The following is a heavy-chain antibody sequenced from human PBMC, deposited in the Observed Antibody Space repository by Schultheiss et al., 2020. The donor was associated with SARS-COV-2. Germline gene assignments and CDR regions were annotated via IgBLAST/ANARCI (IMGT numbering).Heavy chain of an antibody. CDR2: ISYDGTKK. V-gene: IGHV3-30*18. CDR3: AKDLSGWYSSSSLYGMDV. J-gene: IGHJ6*04. Sequence: GGSLRLSCAASGFTFITYGMHWVRQAPGKGLEWVSVISYDGTKKYYADSVKGRFTISRDNSKNTLYLQMSSLRGEDTAVYYCAKDLSGWYSSSSLYGMDVGGKGT. CDR1: GFTFITYG. D-gene: IGHD6-6*01.